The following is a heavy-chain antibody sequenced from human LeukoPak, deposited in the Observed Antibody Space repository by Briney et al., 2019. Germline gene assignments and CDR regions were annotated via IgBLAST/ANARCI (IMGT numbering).Heavy chain of an antibody. Sequence: AGGSLRLSCAASGFTFSSYAMSWVRQAPGKGLEWVSGISGSGDNTYYADSVKGRFTISRDNSKNTLYVQVNSLGTEDTAAYYCAKAGNYDYVWGSYRSDLLPYFDYWGQGTLVAVSS. J-gene: IGHJ4*02. D-gene: IGHD3-16*02. CDR2: ISGSGDNT. CDR3: AKAGNYDYVWGSYRSDLLPYFDY. CDR1: GFTFSSYA. V-gene: IGHV3-23*01.